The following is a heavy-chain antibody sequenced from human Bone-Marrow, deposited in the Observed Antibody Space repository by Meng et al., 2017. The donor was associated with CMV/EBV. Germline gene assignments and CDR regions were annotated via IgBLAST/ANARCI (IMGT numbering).Heavy chain of an antibody. Sequence: ASVKVSCKASGNTFTSYYMHWVRQAPGQGLEWMGIINPSGGSTSYAQKFQGRVTMTRDTSISTAYMELSRLRSDDTAVYYCAREEPLGYCSSTSCSMDGFDYWGQGTLVTVSS. CDR1: GNTFTSYY. J-gene: IGHJ4*02. CDR2: INPSGGST. D-gene: IGHD2-2*01. V-gene: IGHV1-46*01. CDR3: AREEPLGYCSSTSCSMDGFDY.